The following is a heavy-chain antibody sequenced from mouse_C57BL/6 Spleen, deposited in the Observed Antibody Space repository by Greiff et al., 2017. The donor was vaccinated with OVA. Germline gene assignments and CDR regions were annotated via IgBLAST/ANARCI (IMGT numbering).Heavy chain of an antibody. J-gene: IGHJ3*01. CDR2: IDPSDSET. CDR3: ARIEYYGSSSAWFAY. CDR1: GYTFTSYW. D-gene: IGHD1-1*01. Sequence: VQLQQPGAELVRPGSSVKLSCKASGYTFTSYWMHWVKQRPIQGLEWIGNIDPSDSETHYNQKFKDKATLTVDKSSSTAYMQLSSLTSEDAAVYYCARIEYYGSSSAWFAYWGQGTLVTVSA. V-gene: IGHV1-52*01.